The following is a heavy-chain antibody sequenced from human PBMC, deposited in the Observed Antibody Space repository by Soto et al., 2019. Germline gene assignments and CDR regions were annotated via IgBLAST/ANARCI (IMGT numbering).Heavy chain of an antibody. J-gene: IGHJ4*02. D-gene: IGHD3-22*01. CDR3: ARGRWDSSGYWGY. CDR1: GYTFTSYD. CDR2: MNPNSGNT. V-gene: IGHV1-8*01. Sequence: QVQLVQSGAEVKKPGASVKVSCKASGYTFTSYDINWVRQATGQGLEWMGWMNPNSGNTGYAQKFQGRVXXTXNXYISSAYMELSSLRSEDTAVYYCARGRWDSSGYWGYWGQGTLVTVSS.